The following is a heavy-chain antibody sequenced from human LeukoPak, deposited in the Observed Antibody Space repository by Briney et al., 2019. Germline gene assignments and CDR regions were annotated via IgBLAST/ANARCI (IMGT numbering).Heavy chain of an antibody. Sequence: GGSLRLSCAASGFTFSSYSMNWVRQAPGKGLEWVSSISSSSSYIYYADSVKGRFTISRDNAKNSLYLQMNSLRAEDTAVYYCARAGLEWLLTPSQYYFDYWGQGTLVTVSS. D-gene: IGHD3-3*01. J-gene: IGHJ4*02. CDR3: ARAGLEWLLTPSQYYFDY. CDR2: ISSSSSYI. CDR1: GFTFSSYS. V-gene: IGHV3-21*01.